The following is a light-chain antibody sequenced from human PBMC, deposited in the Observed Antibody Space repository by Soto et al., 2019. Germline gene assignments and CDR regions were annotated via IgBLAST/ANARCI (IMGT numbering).Light chain of an antibody. CDR3: SSKRSGTPVV. Sequence: QSALTQPASVSGSPGQSISISCTGTSSDVGGYNYGSWYQQHPGKATKLMIYEVSNRPSGVSNRFSGSKSGNTASLTISGLQAEDEADYYGSSKRSGTPVVFGTGTKLTVL. V-gene: IGLV2-14*01. CDR1: SSDVGGYNY. CDR2: EVS. J-gene: IGLJ1*01.